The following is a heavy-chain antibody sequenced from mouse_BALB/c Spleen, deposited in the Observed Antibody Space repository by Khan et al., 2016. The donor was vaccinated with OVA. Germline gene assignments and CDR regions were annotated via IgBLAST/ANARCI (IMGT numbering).Heavy chain of an antibody. J-gene: IGHJ2*01. Sequence: EVELVESGGGLVQPGGSRKLSCAASGFTFNSYGMHWVRQAPEKGLEWVAYISGDSNTIYYVDTVKGRFTISRDNPKNTLFLQMTSLMSEDTAMYCCPTSYFKGYYFDYWGPGTTL. CDR1: GFTFNSYG. CDR3: PTSYFKGYYFDY. V-gene: IGHV5-17*02. CDR2: ISGDSNTI. D-gene: IGHD1-1*01.